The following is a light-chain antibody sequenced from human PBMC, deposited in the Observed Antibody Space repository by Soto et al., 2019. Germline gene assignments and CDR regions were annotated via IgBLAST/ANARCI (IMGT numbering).Light chain of an antibody. J-gene: IGLJ1*01. CDR1: SSDVGAYNF. CDR2: DVR. Sequence: QSALTQPASVSGSPGQSITSSCTGTSSDVGAYNFVSWYHQHPGKVPKLMIFDVRHRPSGVSTRFSGSKSGNTASLTISGLQAEDEADYFCSSYPTSSTVVFGTGTKLTVL. V-gene: IGLV2-14*01. CDR3: SSYPTSSTVV.